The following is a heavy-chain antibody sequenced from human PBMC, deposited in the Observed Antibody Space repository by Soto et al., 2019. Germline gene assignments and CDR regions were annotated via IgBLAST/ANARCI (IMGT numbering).Heavy chain of an antibody. CDR1: GFTFSNYA. CDR2: ISGTGGGT. Sequence: EVHLLEAGGGLVQPGGSLRLSCAASGFTFSNYAMTWFRQAPGKGLEWVSVISGTGGGTNNADSAKGRFTTSRDNSKNTLYLQMNSLRAEDTAVYYCAKRAFYGSGIPNYYGMDVWGQGTEVTVSS. D-gene: IGHD3-10*01. V-gene: IGHV3-23*01. J-gene: IGHJ6*02. CDR3: AKRAFYGSGIPNYYGMDV.